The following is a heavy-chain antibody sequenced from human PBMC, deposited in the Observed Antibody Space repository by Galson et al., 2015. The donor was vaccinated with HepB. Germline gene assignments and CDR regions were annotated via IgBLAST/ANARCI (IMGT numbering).Heavy chain of an antibody. CDR3: ARNEYYDILTGYRGAFDI. Sequence: SVKVSCKASGYTFTSYGISWVRQAPGQGLEWMGWISAYNGNTNYAQKLQGRVTMTTDTSTSTAYMELRSLRSDDTAVYYCARNEYYDILTGYRGAFDIWGQGTMVTVSS. V-gene: IGHV1-18*04. D-gene: IGHD3-9*01. CDR2: ISAYNGNT. J-gene: IGHJ3*02. CDR1: GYTFTSYG.